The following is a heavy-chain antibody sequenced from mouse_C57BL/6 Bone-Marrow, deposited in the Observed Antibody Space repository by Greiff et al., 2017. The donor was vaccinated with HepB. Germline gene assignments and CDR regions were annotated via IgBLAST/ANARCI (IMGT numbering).Heavy chain of an antibody. Sequence: VQLQQSGTVLARPGASVKMSCKTSGYTFTSYWMHWVKQRPGQGLEWIGAIYPGNSDTSYNQKFKGKAKLTAVTSASTAYMELSSLTNEDSAVYYCTGGRYSNSWAWFAYWGQGTLVTVSS. CDR3: TGGRYSNSWAWFAY. J-gene: IGHJ3*01. V-gene: IGHV1-5*01. D-gene: IGHD2-5*01. CDR1: GYTFTSYW. CDR2: IYPGNSDT.